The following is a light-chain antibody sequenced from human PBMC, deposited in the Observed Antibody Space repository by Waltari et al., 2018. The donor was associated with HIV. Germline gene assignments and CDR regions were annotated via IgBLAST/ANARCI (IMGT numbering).Light chain of an antibody. V-gene: IGLV2-8*01. CDR1: SSDVGRYNS. CDR3: SSYAGSNNYV. CDR2: EVS. Sequence: QSALTQPPSASGSPGQSVTISCTGTSSDVGRYNSVSWYEQHPGKAPKLMIYEVSKRPAGVPDRFSGSKSGNTASLTVSGLQAEDEADYYCSSYAGSNNYVFGTGTKVTVL. J-gene: IGLJ1*01.